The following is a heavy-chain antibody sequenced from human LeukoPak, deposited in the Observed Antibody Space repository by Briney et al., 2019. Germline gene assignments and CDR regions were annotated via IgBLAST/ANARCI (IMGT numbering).Heavy chain of an antibody. V-gene: IGHV1-24*01. CDR3: ATGMVGATKANDAFDI. J-gene: IGHJ3*02. D-gene: IGHD1-26*01. CDR2: FDPEDGET. Sequence: ASVKVSCKVSGYALTELSMHWVRQAPGKGLEWMGGFDPEDGETIYAQKFQGRVTMTEDTSTDTAYMELSSLRSEDTAVYYCATGMVGATKANDAFDIWGQGTMVTVSS. CDR1: GYALTELS.